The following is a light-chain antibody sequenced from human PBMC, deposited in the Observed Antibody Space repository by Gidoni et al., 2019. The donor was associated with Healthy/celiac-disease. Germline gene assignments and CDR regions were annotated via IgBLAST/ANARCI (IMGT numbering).Light chain of an antibody. J-gene: IGKJ4*01. Sequence: EIVLTQSPATLSLSPGERATLSCLASQSVSSYLAWYQQTPGQAHRLLIFAASNRATGIPALVRGSCSGTDFTLTISSLEPEDFSVYYCQQRAVTFGGGTKVELK. V-gene: IGKV3-11*01. CDR2: AAS. CDR3: QQRAVT. CDR1: QSVSSY.